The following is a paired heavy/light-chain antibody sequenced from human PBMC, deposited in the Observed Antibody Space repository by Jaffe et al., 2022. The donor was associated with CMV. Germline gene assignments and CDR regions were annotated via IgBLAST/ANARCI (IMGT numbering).Light chain of an antibody. J-gene: IGKJ1*01. CDR2: KAS. CDR1: QRISSW. CDR3: QQYNSPYRA. Sequence: DTQMTQSPSTLSASVGDRVTITCRASQRISSWLAWYQQKPGKAPKLLIYKASSLGSGVPSRFSGSGSGTEFTLTISSLQPDDFATYYCQQYNSPYRAFGQGTKVEIK. V-gene: IGKV1-5*03.
Heavy chain of an antibody. Sequence: EVQLVESGGAVVQPGGSLRLSCVVSGVTLDHYTMHWVRQAPGKGLEWVSLISWDGGSTYYADSVRGRFTISRDNSKNSLNLQMNSLTAEDSASYYCAKDKGDIADAGSSDYFIDVWGKGTTVTVSS. CDR1: GVTLDHYT. CDR3: AKDKGDIADAGSSDYFIDV. D-gene: IGHD6-13*01. CDR2: ISWDGGST. J-gene: IGHJ6*03. V-gene: IGHV3-43*01.